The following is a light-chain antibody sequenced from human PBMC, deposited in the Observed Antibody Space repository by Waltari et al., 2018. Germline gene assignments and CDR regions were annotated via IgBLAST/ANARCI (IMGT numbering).Light chain of an antibody. Sequence: DIQMTQFPSTLSASVGDRVTITCRASQDIITWLAWYQQKPGKAPKLLTFKASSLESGGLSRFSGSAAGTEFTLTISSLQPDDFATYYCQQYNSYSTTFGGGTKVEVK. CDR2: KAS. CDR1: QDIITW. J-gene: IGKJ4*01. V-gene: IGKV1-5*03. CDR3: QQYNSYSTT.